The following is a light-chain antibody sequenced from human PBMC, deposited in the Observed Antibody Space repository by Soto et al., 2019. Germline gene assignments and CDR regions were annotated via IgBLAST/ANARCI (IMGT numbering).Light chain of an antibody. CDR2: QAS. CDR3: HQRQSWPRT. J-gene: IGKJ1*01. V-gene: IGKV3-11*01. Sequence: IGLTHSPATLSSFPCDIVTLSCRASQNINSSLAWYHHRPGQAPRLLIYQASIRAAGIPARFSASGSGTDFTLTISDVQPEDFAVYYCHQRQSWPRTFGQGTKVDIK. CDR1: QNINSS.